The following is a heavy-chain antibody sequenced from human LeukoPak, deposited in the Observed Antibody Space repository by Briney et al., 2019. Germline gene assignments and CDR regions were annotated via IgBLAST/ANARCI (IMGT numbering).Heavy chain of an antibody. CDR1: GGSISSYY. D-gene: IGHD2-2*01. CDR2: LSHSGSS. V-gene: IGHV4-59*01. Sequence: SETLSLTCTASGGSISSYYWSWIRQPPGRGLEWSGYLSHSGSSDSNPSLKSRVTILVDTSKNQFSLKLTSVTAADTAVYYCARARYANAWYAFDIWGQGTMVTVSS. J-gene: IGHJ3*02. CDR3: ARARYANAWYAFDI.